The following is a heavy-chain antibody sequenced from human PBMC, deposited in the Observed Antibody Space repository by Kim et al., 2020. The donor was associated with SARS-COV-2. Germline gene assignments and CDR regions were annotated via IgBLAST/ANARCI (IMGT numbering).Heavy chain of an antibody. D-gene: IGHD2-21*02. Sequence: GGSLRLSCAVSGFTFSSNSINWVRQAPGKGLEWVSAISSSGTYILYADSVKGRFTISRDDAKNSLYLQMNSLRAEDTAVYYCAREKDCRVVGGDYYGMDVWGQGTTVTVSS. V-gene: IGHV3-21*01. CDR1: GFTFSSNS. J-gene: IGHJ6*02. CDR3: AREKDCRVVGGDYYGMDV. CDR2: ISSSGTYI.